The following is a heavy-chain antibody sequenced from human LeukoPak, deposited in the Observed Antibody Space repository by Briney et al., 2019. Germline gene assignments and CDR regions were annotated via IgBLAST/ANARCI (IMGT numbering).Heavy chain of an antibody. CDR3: ARPVRGRYGSGSYYLGY. CDR1: GYSFTSYW. Sequence: GESLKISCKGSGYSFTSYWIGWVRHMLGKGLEWMGIIYPGDSDTRYSPSFQGQVTISADKSISTAYLQWSSLKASDTAMYYCARPVRGRYGSGSYYLGYWGQGTLVTVSS. D-gene: IGHD3-10*01. V-gene: IGHV5-51*01. J-gene: IGHJ4*02. CDR2: IYPGDSDT.